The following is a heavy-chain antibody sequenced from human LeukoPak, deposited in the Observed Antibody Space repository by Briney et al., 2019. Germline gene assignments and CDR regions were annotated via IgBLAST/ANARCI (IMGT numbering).Heavy chain of an antibody. CDR3: AKWGDYDILTGYYVSDC. J-gene: IGHJ4*02. V-gene: IGHV3-23*01. CDR2: ITGSGDST. Sequence: PGASLRLSCAASGFIFRNYAMSWVRQAPGKGLEWVSAITGSGDSTYYADSMKGRFTISRDNSKNTLYVEMNTLRAEDTAVYYCAKWGDYDILTGYYVSDCWGQGTLVTVSS. CDR1: GFIFRNYA. D-gene: IGHD3-9*01.